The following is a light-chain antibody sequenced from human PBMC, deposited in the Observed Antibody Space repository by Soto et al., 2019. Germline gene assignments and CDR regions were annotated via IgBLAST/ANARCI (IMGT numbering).Light chain of an antibody. CDR2: GAS. V-gene: IGKV3-15*01. J-gene: IGKJ2*01. CDR3: QQYNNWPPYT. CDR1: QSVSNN. Sequence: EIVMTQSPATLSVSPGERATLSCRASQSVSNNLAWYQQKPGQAPRLLISGASTRATGIPARFSGGGSGTEFTLTISSLQSEDFAVYYCQQYNNWPPYTFGQGTKLEIK.